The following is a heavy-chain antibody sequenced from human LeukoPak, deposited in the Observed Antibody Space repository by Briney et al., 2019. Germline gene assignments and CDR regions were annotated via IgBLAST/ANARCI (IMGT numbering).Heavy chain of an antibody. CDR3: ARVPGRARYFDS. D-gene: IGHD1-26*01. J-gene: IGHJ4*02. Sequence: GGSLRLSCAASGFTFTCCWMSWVRQTPGKGLEWVASIKQDGREKFYADSVKGRFTISRDNAKNSLYLQVNSLRAEDTAVYYCARVPGRARYFDSWGQGILVTVSS. CDR1: GFTFTCCW. V-gene: IGHV3-7*01. CDR2: IKQDGREK.